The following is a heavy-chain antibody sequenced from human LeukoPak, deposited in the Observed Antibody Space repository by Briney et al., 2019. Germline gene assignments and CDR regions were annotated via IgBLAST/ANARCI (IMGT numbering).Heavy chain of an antibody. J-gene: IGHJ4*02. CDR1: GYLISTDYY. CDR3: ARGGVVVAGYFDF. Sequence: PSKALSLTCDVSGYLISTDYYWGWIRKPPGKGLEWIGAVHHTGSAYYNPSLKSRVTISVDTSKNQLSLQLTSVTAADTAVYYCARGGVVVAGYFDFWGQGTLVTVSS. V-gene: IGHV4-38-2*01. D-gene: IGHD2-15*01. CDR2: VHHTGSA.